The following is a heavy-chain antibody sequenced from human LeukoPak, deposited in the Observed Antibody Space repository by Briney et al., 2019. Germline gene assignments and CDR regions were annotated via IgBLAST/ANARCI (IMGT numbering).Heavy chain of an antibody. CDR1: GGSVGSYY. V-gene: IGHV4-4*07. D-gene: IGHD2-2*01. J-gene: IGHJ4*02. CDR3: ARDLSYCSSTRCYAPYYFDY. CDR2: IYTSGST. Sequence: PSETLSLTCSVSGGSVGSYYWSWLRHPAGKGLEWIGRIYTSGSTNYNPSLRSRATISVDKSKSQFSLKLTSVTAADTAVYYCARDLSYCSSTRCYAPYYFDYWGQGTLVTVSS.